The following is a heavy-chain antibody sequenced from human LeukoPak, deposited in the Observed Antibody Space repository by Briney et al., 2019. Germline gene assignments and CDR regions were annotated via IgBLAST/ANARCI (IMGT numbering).Heavy chain of an antibody. D-gene: IGHD5-24*01. Sequence: GGSLRLSCAAPGFTFSSYSMNWVRQAPGKGLEWVSYIGSSSSSIYYADSVKGRFTISRDNAKYSLYLQMNSLRAEDTAIYYCARASPLQAFLFDYWGQGTLVTVSS. CDR2: IGSSSSSI. CDR1: GFTFSSYS. CDR3: ARASPLQAFLFDY. V-gene: IGHV3-48*01. J-gene: IGHJ4*02.